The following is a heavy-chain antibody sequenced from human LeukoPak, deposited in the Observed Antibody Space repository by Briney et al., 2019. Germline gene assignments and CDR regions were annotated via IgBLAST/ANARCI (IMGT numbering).Heavy chain of an antibody. Sequence: ASVKVSCKVSGYTLTELSMHWVRQAPGKGLELMGGFDPEDGETIYAQKFQGRVTMTEDTSTDTAYMELSSLRSEDTAVYYCATWGWGRSPRWFDPWGQGTLVTVSS. CDR1: GYTLTELS. V-gene: IGHV1-24*01. J-gene: IGHJ5*02. D-gene: IGHD3-16*01. CDR2: FDPEDGET. CDR3: ATWGWGRSPRWFDP.